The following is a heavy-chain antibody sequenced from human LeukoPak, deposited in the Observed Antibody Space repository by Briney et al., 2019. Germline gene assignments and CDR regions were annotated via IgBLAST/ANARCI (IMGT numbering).Heavy chain of an antibody. Sequence: GGSLRLSCAASGFTFSSYAMHWVRQAPGKGLEWVAVISYDGSNKYYADSVKGRFTIPRDNSKNTLYLQMNSLRAEDTAVYYCARGATVVTADYWGQGTLVTVSS. D-gene: IGHD4-23*01. V-gene: IGHV3-30-3*01. CDR3: ARGATVVTADY. CDR1: GFTFSSYA. CDR2: ISYDGSNK. J-gene: IGHJ4*02.